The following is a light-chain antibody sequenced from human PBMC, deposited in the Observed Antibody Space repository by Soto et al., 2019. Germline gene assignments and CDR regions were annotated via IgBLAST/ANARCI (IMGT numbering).Light chain of an antibody. CDR3: SAYAVSRTYV. V-gene: IGLV2-14*03. CDR1: SSDVGAYNL. CDR2: NVY. Sequence: QSALTQPASVSGSPGQSIAISCTGTSSDVGAYNLVSWHQQHPGKAPKLMIYNVYDRPSRISYRFSGSKSGNTASLTISGLQGEDEADYYCSAYAVSRTYVFGTGTKVNVL. J-gene: IGLJ1*01.